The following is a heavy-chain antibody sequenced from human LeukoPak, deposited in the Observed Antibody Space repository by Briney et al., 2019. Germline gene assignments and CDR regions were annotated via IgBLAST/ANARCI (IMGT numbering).Heavy chain of an antibody. CDR2: IYHSGST. Sequence: SETLSLTCTVSGYSISSGYYWGWIRPPPRKGLEWIGSIYHSGSTYYHPSLKSRGTISVDTSKNLFSLKLSSVPAADTAVYYCARDSGTTGEVQFDPWGQGTLVTVSS. D-gene: IGHD3-10*01. CDR3: ARDSGTTGEVQFDP. CDR1: GYSISSGYY. J-gene: IGHJ5*02. V-gene: IGHV4-38-2*02.